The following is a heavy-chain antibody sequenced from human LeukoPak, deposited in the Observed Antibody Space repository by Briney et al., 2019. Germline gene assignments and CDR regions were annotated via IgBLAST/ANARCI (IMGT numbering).Heavy chain of an antibody. D-gene: IGHD2/OR15-2a*01. CDR3: VKDGGLLGFDY. J-gene: IGHJ4*02. CDR1: GFTFSSYA. Sequence: GGSLRLSCAASGFTFSSYAMSWVRQAPGKGLEWVSAISGSGGSTYYADSVKGRFTISRDNSKNTLYLQMSSLRAEDTAVYYCVKDGGLLGFDYWGQGTLVTVSS. CDR2: ISGSGGST. V-gene: IGHV3-23*01.